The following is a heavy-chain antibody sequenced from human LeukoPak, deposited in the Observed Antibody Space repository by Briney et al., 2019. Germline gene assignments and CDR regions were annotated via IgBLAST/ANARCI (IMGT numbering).Heavy chain of an antibody. J-gene: IGHJ4*02. V-gene: IGHV1-18*01. Sequence: ASVKVSCKASGYTFTSYDINWVRQAPGQGLEWMGWISAYNGNTNYAQKLQGRVTMTTDTSTSTAYMELRSLRSDDTAVYYCAVTHKYQLLSYYFDYWGQGTLVTVSS. CDR2: ISAYNGNT. D-gene: IGHD2-2*01. CDR1: GYTFTSYD. CDR3: AVTHKYQLLSYYFDY.